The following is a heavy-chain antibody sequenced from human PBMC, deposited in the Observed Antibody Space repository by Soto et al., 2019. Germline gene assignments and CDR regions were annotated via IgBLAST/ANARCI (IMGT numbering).Heavy chain of an antibody. CDR2: ISGSGDST. Sequence: PGVSLRLSCAASGFTFSSYAMSWVRQAPGKGLEWVSAISGSGDSTYYADSVKGRFTISRDNSKNTLFLQMNSLRDEDTAVYYCATEHRIVGATGDYWGQGTLVNVS. V-gene: IGHV3-23*01. D-gene: IGHD1-26*01. J-gene: IGHJ4*02. CDR1: GFTFSSYA. CDR3: ATEHRIVGATGDY.